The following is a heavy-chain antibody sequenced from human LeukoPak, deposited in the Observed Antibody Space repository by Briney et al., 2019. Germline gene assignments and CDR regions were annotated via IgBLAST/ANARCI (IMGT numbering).Heavy chain of an antibody. D-gene: IGHD3-16*02. CDR2: ISTSSNRI. V-gene: IGHV3-48*01. Sequence: GRSLRLSCAASGFTFSSYGMNWVRQAPGKGLEWVSYISTSSNRIDYADSVKGRFTMSRDNAKNLLYLQMNSLRAEDTAVYYCAKTVSGSYSYAGGDYWGQGTLVTVSS. CDR3: AKTVSGSYSYAGGDY. CDR1: GFTFSSYG. J-gene: IGHJ4*02.